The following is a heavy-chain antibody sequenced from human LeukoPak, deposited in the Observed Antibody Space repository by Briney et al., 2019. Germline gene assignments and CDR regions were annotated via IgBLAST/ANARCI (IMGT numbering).Heavy chain of an antibody. CDR3: AKEQKSPLYDYSNWDWFDP. V-gene: IGHV3-48*01. CDR1: GFTFSSYS. J-gene: IGHJ5*02. CDR2: ISSSSSTI. Sequence: GGSLRLSCAASGFTFSSYSMNWVRQAPGKGLEWVSYISSSSSTIYYADSVKGRFTISRDNSKNTLYLQMNSLRAEDTAVYYCAKEQKSPLYDYSNWDWFDPWGQGTLVTVSS. D-gene: IGHD4-11*01.